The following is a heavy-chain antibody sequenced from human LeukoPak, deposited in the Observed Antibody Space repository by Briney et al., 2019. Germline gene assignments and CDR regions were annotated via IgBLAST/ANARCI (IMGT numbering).Heavy chain of an antibody. CDR2: ISGSDDGT. CDR1: GFTSRNCG. J-gene: IGHJ4*02. CDR3: AKRGPIYSSTPGNYFDY. Sequence: PGGSLRLSCAASGFTSRNCGMTWVRQAPGKGLEWVSTISGSDDGTYYADSVRGRFTISRDNSKNTLYLQMKALRDEDTATYYCAKRGPIYSSTPGNYFDYWGQGTLVTVSS. D-gene: IGHD3-10*01. V-gene: IGHV3-23*01.